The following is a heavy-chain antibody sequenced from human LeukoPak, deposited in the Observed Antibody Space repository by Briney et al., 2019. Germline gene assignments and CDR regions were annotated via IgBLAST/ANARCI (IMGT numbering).Heavy chain of an antibody. CDR1: EYTFTGYL. CDR2: INPNSGGT. CDR3: ARDLGNWFDP. D-gene: IGHD3-10*01. V-gene: IGHV1-2*02. J-gene: IGHJ5*02. Sequence: ASVKVSCKASEYTFTGYLMHWVRQAPGQGLEWMGWINPNSGGTNYAQEFQGRVTMTRDTSISTAYMELSRLISDDTAVYYCARDLGNWFDPWGQGTLVTVSS.